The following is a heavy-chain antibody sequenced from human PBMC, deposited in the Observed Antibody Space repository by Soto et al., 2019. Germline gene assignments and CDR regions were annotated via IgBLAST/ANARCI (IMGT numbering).Heavy chain of an antibody. D-gene: IGHD4-17*01. CDR2: IKQDGSEK. CDR1: NFAFSICW. J-gene: IGHJ4*02. V-gene: IGHV3-7*03. CDR3: ARDGYGGNSVSVFDY. Sequence: GGSLRLSCAASNFAFSICWMSWVRQAPGKGLEWVANIKQDGSEKYYVDSVKGRFTISRDNAKNSLYLQMNSLRAEDTAVYYCARDGYGGNSVSVFDYWGQGTLVTVSS.